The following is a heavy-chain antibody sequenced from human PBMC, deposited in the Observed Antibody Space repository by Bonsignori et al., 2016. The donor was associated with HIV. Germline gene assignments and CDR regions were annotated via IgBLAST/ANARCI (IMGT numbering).Heavy chain of an antibody. Sequence: WIRQPPGRGLEWIGYIYYTGSTNYNPSLKSRVTISIDTSKNQFSLNLFSVTAADTAVYYCARSLVGASTHYFDYWGPGTLVTVSS. CDR2: IYYTGST. V-gene: IGHV4-59*01. J-gene: IGHJ4*02. CDR3: ARSLVGASTHYFDY. D-gene: IGHD1-26*01.